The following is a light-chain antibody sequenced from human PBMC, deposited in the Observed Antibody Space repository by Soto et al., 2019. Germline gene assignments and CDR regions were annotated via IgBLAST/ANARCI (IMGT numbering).Light chain of an antibody. CDR1: QTINNY. CDR3: QQCNNWPQWT. J-gene: IGKJ1*01. Sequence: DIRMTQSPSSLSASIGDRVTITCRASQTINNYLNWYQQEPGKAPKLLIYGAVTLHSGVPSRFSGSGSVTDFTLTITSLQTEDFAVYYCQQCNNWPQWTFGQGTKVDIK. CDR2: GAV. V-gene: IGKV1-39*01.